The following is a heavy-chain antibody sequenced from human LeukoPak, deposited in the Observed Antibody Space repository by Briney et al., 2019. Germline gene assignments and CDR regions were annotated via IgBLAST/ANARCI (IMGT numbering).Heavy chain of an antibody. CDR2: VWYDGTNK. CDR3: AKSGRNWAYLEY. Sequence: PGGSLRLSCAASGFTFSSYWMSWVRQAPGRGLEWVVVVWYDGTNKYYADSVRDRFTISRDSSKNTLYLQMNSLRAEDTAVYYCAKSGRNWAYLEYWGQGTLVTVSS. J-gene: IGHJ4*02. V-gene: IGHV3-33*06. D-gene: IGHD7-27*01. CDR1: GFTFSSYW.